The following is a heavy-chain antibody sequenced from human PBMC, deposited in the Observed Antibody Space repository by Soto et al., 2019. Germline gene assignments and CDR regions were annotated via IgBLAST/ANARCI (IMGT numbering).Heavy chain of an antibody. CDR1: GFTFSSYG. Sequence: QVQLVESGGGVVQPGRSLRLSCAASGFTFSSYGMHWVRQAPGKGLEWVEVIWYDGSNKYYADSVKGRFTISRDNSKNTLYLQMNSLRAEDTAVYYCARDGLIAVAGHNWFDPWGQGTLVTVSS. J-gene: IGHJ5*02. CDR3: ARDGLIAVAGHNWFDP. D-gene: IGHD6-19*01. CDR2: IWYDGSNK. V-gene: IGHV3-33*01.